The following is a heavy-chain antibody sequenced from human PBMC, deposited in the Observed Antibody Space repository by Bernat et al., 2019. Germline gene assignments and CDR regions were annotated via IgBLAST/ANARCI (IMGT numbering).Heavy chain of an antibody. CDR2: TYYRSKWYN. Sequence: QVQLQQSGPGLVKPSQTLSLTCAISGHSVSSNSAAWNWIRQSPSRGLEWLGRTYYRSKWYNDYAVSVKSRITSSPDTSKNQSSLKLSCVTAADTAVYWCAGDRSSDNPRDYYYYDMDVWGQGTTVTVSS. V-gene: IGHV6-1*01. D-gene: IGHD2-15*01. CDR1: GHSVSSNSAA. J-gene: IGHJ6*02. CDR3: AGDRSSDNPRDYYYYDMDV.